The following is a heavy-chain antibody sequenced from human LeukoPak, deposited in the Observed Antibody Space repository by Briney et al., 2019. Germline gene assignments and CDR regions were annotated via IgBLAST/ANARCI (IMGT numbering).Heavy chain of an antibody. V-gene: IGHV3-23*01. D-gene: IGHD4-17*01. CDR2: ICYSDDDT. J-gene: IGHJ4*02. CDR3: AKDDDGHHHGVDH. CDR1: GFIVSFYA. Sequence: GGSLTLPCAVSGFIVSFYAMTWVRQAPGKGLEWFSEICYSDDDTNYADSVKGRFIIPRDHSMNTLYLQITSLRADDTALYYCAKDDDGHHHGVDHWGQGTLVTVCS.